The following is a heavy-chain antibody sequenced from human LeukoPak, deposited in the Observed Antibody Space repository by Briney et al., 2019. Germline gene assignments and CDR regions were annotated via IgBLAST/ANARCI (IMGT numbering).Heavy chain of an antibody. CDR3: ARGFTIFGVVNDALDI. V-gene: IGHV3-74*01. Sequence: PGGSLRLSCAASGFTFSSYWMHWVRQAPGKGLVWVSRINSDGSSTSYADSVKGRFTISRDNAKNTLYLQMNSLRAEDTAVYYCARGFTIFGVVNDALDIWGQGTMVTVSS. CDR1: GFTFSSYW. CDR2: INSDGSST. J-gene: IGHJ3*02. D-gene: IGHD3-3*01.